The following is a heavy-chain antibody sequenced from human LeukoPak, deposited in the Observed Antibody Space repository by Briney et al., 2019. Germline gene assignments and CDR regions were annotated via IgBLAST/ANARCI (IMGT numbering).Heavy chain of an antibody. Sequence: PSETLSLTCTVSGGSISSSRYFWGWIRQPPGKGLEWIGTIYYSGSTSYNPSLKSRITISLDTSKNQFSLKLSSVTAADTAVYYCARLSGDYYDSSGYYLDYWGQGTLVTVSS. CDR3: ARLSGDYYDSSGYYLDY. CDR1: GGSISSSRYF. V-gene: IGHV4-39*07. CDR2: IYYSGST. J-gene: IGHJ4*02. D-gene: IGHD3-22*01.